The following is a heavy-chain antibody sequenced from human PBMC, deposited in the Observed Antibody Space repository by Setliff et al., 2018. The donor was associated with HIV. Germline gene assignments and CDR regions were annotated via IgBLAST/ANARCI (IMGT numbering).Heavy chain of an antibody. J-gene: IGHJ3*02. CDR2: IIPILGIA. CDR1: GGTFSSYA. Sequence: SVKVSCKASGGTFSSYAISWVRQAPGQGLEWMGGIIPILGIANYAQKFRGRVTITADKSTSTAYMELSSLRSEDTAVYYCARDPLYDSSGFPSELGAFDIWGQGTMVTVSS. CDR3: ARDPLYDSSGFPSELGAFDI. V-gene: IGHV1-69*10. D-gene: IGHD3-22*01.